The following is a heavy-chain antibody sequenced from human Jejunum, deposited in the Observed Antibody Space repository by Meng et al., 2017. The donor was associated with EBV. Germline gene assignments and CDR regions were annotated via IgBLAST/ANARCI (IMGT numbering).Heavy chain of an antibody. J-gene: IGHJ4*02. CDR2: INQVGST. D-gene: IGHD1-14*01. CDR1: TDFISSYER. V-gene: IGHV4-4*02. Sequence: VQLRESGPGLVKPSGTLSLTCAVSTDFISSYERWSWVRQPPGKGLEWLGEINQVGSTYYNLSLKSRVTISIDTSKRQFSLRLNSMTAADTAVYYCARASSERLLDYWGQGTLVTVSS. CDR3: ARASSERLLDY.